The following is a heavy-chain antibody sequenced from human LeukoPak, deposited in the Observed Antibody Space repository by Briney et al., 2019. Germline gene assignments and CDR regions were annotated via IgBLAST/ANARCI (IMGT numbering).Heavy chain of an antibody. CDR3: AKDVRFLEWSPFDY. CDR1: GFTFSSYA. Sequence: PGGSLRLACAASGFTFSSYAMSWVRQAPGKGLEWVLAISGSGGSTYYADSVKGRFTISRDNSKNTLYLQMNSLRAEDTAVYYCAKDVRFLEWSPFDYWGQGTLVTVSS. D-gene: IGHD3-3*01. J-gene: IGHJ4*02. V-gene: IGHV3-23*01. CDR2: ISGSGGST.